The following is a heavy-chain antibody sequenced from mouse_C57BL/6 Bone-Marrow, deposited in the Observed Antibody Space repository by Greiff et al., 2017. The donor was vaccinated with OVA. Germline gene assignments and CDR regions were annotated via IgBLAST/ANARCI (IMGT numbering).Heavy chain of an antibody. D-gene: IGHD2-13*01. CDR3: ATDYSPWFAY. CDR2: IHPNSGSI. J-gene: IGHJ3*01. Sequence: QVQLQQPGAELVKPGASVKLSCKASGYTFTSYWMPWVKQRPGQGLEWIGMIHPNSGSINYNEKFKSKATLTVDKSSSTAYMQLSSLTSEDSADYYCATDYSPWFAYWGQGTLVTVSA. V-gene: IGHV1-64*01. CDR1: GYTFTSYW.